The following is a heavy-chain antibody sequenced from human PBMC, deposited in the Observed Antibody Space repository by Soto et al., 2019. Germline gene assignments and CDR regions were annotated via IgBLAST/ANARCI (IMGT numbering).Heavy chain of an antibody. CDR3: ARTSNAGTYEGVFDI. CDR2: IHHGGST. J-gene: IGHJ3*02. Sequence: QVQLQESGPGLVKPSGTLSLTCAVSGGSISSNIWWSWVRQPSGKGLEWIGEIHHGGSTNYNPSLQSRATISVDKSNNQFSLNLTSVTAADTAVYYCARTSNAGTYEGVFDIWGQGTVVTVSS. CDR1: GGSISSNIW. D-gene: IGHD1-26*01. V-gene: IGHV4-4*02.